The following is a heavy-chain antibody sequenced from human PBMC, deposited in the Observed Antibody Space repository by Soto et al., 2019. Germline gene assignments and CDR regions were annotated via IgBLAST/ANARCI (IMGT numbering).Heavy chain of an antibody. Sequence: QLQLQESGPGLVKPSETLSLTCTVSGGSISSSSYYWGWIRQPPGKGLEWIGSIYYSGSTYYNPSLKSRVTISVDTSKNQFSLKLSSVTAADTAVYYCARRLIHCSGGSCYRRAGGYFDLWGRGTLVTVSS. J-gene: IGHJ2*01. V-gene: IGHV4-39*01. CDR1: GGSISSSSYY. D-gene: IGHD2-15*01. CDR2: IYYSGST. CDR3: ARRLIHCSGGSCYRRAGGYFDL.